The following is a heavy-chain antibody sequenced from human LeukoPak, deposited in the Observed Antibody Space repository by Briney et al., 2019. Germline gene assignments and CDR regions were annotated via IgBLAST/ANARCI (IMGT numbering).Heavy chain of an antibody. V-gene: IGHV3-48*02. CDR1: GFTFSTYS. D-gene: IGHD2-2*01. J-gene: IGHJ4*02. Sequence: GSLSLSCAASGFTFSTYSMNWVRQAPGKGLEWVSYISSSRSTIYYADSVTGRFTICRDNDKNSLYLQMNSLRDEDTAVYYCARVGSFESSTDYWGQGTLVTVSS. CDR3: ARVGSFESSTDY. CDR2: ISSSRSTI.